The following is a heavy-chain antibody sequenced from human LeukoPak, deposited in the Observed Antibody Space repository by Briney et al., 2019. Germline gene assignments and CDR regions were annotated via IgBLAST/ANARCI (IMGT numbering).Heavy chain of an antibody. CDR3: ARDGKYSSGWITAFDI. CDR2: INPSGGST. V-gene: IGHV1-46*01. J-gene: IGHJ3*02. Sequence: EASVTMSSKASGYTFTSYYMHWVRQAPGQGLEWMGIINPSGGSTSYAQKFQGRVTMTRDTSTSTVYMELSSLRSEDTAVYYCARDGKYSSGWITAFDIGGQGTMVTVSS. D-gene: IGHD6-19*01. CDR1: GYTFTSYY.